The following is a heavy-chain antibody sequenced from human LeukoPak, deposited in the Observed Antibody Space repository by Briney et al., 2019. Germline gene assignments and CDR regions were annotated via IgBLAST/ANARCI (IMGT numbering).Heavy chain of an antibody. D-gene: IGHD2-8*01. CDR1: GLTDRSNH. Sequence: GGSLRLSCAASGLTDRSNHMSWVRQAPGKGLEWVSVMYNGGNRHYADSVKGRFSLSRDTPKNTWYLQMNSLRDEDTAVYYCVRDIGVFHIWGQGTKVTVSS. V-gene: IGHV3-66*01. J-gene: IGHJ3*02. CDR2: MYNGGNR. CDR3: VRDIGVFHI.